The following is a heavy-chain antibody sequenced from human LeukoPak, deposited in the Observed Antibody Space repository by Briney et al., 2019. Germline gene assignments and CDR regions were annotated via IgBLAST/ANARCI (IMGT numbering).Heavy chain of an antibody. V-gene: IGHV3-48*04. CDR3: ARAGRCSSTSCYFFDY. J-gene: IGHJ4*02. CDR2: ISSSGSTI. CDR1: GFTFSNYG. Sequence: GGTLRLSCAASGFTFSNYGMNWVRQAPGKGLEWVSYISSSGSTIYYADSVKGRFTISRDNAKNSLYLQMNSLRAEDTAIYYCARAGRCSSTSCYFFDYWGQGTLVTVSS. D-gene: IGHD2-2*01.